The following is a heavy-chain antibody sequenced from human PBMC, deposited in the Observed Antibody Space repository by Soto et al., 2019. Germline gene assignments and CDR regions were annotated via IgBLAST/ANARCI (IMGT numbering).Heavy chain of an antibody. CDR3: AHGGPAASLDF. V-gene: IGHV2-5*01. CDR1: GFSLSTSGVG. J-gene: IGHJ4*02. CDR2: IYGNDDK. Sequence: QITLKESGPTLVKPTQTLTLTCTFSGFSLSTSGVGVGWIRQPPGKALEWLTLIYGNDDKRYSPSLKSRLTITKDTAKNQVVLTMTSMDPVDTATYYCAHGGPAASLDFWGQGPLVTVSS. D-gene: IGHD6-13*01.